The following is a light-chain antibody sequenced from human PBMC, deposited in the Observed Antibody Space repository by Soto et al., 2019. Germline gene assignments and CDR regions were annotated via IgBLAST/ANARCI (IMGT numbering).Light chain of an antibody. CDR1: NSDVGSYHL. CDR2: EDT. V-gene: IGLV2-23*01. CDR3: WSYAGGSTYV. Sequence: QSVLTQPASVSGSPGQSITISCTGTNSDVGSYHLVSWYQQQPDKAPKLIIYEDTRRPSGVSIRFSGSKSGNTASLTISGLRAEDEADYYCWSYAGGSTYVFGTGTKLTVL. J-gene: IGLJ1*01.